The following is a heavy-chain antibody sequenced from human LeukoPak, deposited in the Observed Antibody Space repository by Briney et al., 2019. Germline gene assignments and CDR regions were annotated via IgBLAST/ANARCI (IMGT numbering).Heavy chain of an antibody. Sequence: SETLSLTRAVCGGSFSGYYWSWIRQPPGKGLEWIGEINHSGSTNYNPSLKSRVTISVDTSKNQFSLKLSSVTAADTAVYYCARGLGIAAAGTHDYWGQGTLVTVSS. CDR1: GGSFSGYY. CDR2: INHSGST. D-gene: IGHD6-13*01. J-gene: IGHJ4*02. V-gene: IGHV4-34*01. CDR3: ARGLGIAAAGTHDY.